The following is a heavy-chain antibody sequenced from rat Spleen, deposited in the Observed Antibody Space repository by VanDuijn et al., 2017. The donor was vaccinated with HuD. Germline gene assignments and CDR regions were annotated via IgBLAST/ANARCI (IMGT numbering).Heavy chain of an antibody. CDR1: GFTFSDYD. Sequence: EVQLVESGGGLVQPGRSMKLSCVASGFTFSDYDMAWVRQAPTKGLEWVASIGYDGSSTYYRDSVKGRFTISRDDAKSTLYLQMDSLRSEDTASYYCVRHGYTRYYFDYWGQGVMVTVSS. CDR2: IGYDGSST. CDR3: VRHGYTRYYFDY. D-gene: IGHD1-9*01. V-gene: IGHV5-22*01. J-gene: IGHJ2*01.